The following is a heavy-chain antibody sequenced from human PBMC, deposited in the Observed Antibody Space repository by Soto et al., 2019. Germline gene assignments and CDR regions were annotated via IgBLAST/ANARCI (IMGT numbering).Heavy chain of an antibody. CDR3: AQDRGWGVVSPSHDS. CDR1: GFTFRNFV. CDR2: IRATGGQT. D-gene: IGHD2-21*01. V-gene: IGHV3-23*01. Sequence: VQLLESGGGVVQPGGSLRLSCAAAGFTFRNFVISWVRQAPGKGLEWVSAIRATGGQTFYADSVKGRFTISRDNSKNMLYLQIDSLRDEDTALYFCAQDRGWGVVSPSHDSWGQGTLVTVSS. J-gene: IGHJ4*02.